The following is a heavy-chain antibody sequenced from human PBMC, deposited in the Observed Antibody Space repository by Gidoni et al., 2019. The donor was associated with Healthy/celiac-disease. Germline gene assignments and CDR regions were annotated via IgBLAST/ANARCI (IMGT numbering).Heavy chain of an antibody. D-gene: IGHD6-19*01. Sequence: QITLKESGPTLVKPTQTLTLTCTFSGFSLSTTGVGVVWIRHPPGKALEWLALIYGDDDNGYSPSLKSRLTITKDTSKNQVVLTMTNIDPVDTATYYCAHTRPVPVVAGQKTLDAFDIWGQGTMVTVSS. CDR3: AHTRPVPVVAGQKTLDAFDI. V-gene: IGHV2-5*02. J-gene: IGHJ3*02. CDR2: IYGDDDN. CDR1: GFSLSTTGVG.